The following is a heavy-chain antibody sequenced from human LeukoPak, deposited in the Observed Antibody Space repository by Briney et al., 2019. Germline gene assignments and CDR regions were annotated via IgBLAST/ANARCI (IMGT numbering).Heavy chain of an antibody. CDR1: GGSISNYY. J-gene: IGHJ3*02. CDR2: VYPSGSS. Sequence: SETLSLTCVVSGGSISNYYWSWIRQPAGKGLEWIGRVYPSGSSNYSPSLKSRVTMSVDTSKNQFSLRLNSVTAADTAVYYCARAAIYDQDAFDIWGQGKMVTVSS. CDR3: ARAAIYDQDAFDI. V-gene: IGHV4-4*07. D-gene: IGHD3-16*01.